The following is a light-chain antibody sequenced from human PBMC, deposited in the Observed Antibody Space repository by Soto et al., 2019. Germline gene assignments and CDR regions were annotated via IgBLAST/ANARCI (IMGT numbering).Light chain of an antibody. V-gene: IGKV1-33*01. CDR2: VAS. Sequence: DIQMTQSPSSLSASVGDRVTITCQASQDISTYVNWYQQKPGKTPNLLIYVASNLESRVPSRFSGSGSGTKFTLTISRLQSEDIGTYYCQQYDNLPVTFGPGTKVNVK. CDR3: QQYDNLPVT. CDR1: QDISTY. J-gene: IGKJ3*01.